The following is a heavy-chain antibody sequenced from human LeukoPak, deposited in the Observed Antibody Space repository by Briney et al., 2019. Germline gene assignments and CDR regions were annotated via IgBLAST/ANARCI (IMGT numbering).Heavy chain of an antibody. Sequence: LSETLSLTCTVSGGSISGSSYYWGWIRQPPGKGLEWIGSIYYSGSTYYNPSLKSRVAISVDTSKNQFSLRLSSVTAADTAVYYCARDFGDYRVDYWGQGTLVTVSS. CDR3: ARDFGDYRVDY. V-gene: IGHV4-39*01. CDR2: IYYSGST. J-gene: IGHJ4*02. D-gene: IGHD4-17*01. CDR1: GGSISGSSYY.